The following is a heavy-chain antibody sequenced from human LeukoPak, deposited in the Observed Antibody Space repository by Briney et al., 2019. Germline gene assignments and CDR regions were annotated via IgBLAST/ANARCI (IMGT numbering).Heavy chain of an antibody. V-gene: IGHV4-39*01. CDR1: GGSISSSSYY. Sequence: SGTLSLTCTVSGGSISSSSYYWGWIRQPPGKGLEWIGSIYYSGSTYYNPSLKSRVTISVDTSKNQFSLKLSSVTAADTAVYYCARTPEVYYYYYMDVWGKGTTVTISS. CDR2: IYYSGST. CDR3: ARTPEVYYYYYMDV. J-gene: IGHJ6*03. D-gene: IGHD2-15*01.